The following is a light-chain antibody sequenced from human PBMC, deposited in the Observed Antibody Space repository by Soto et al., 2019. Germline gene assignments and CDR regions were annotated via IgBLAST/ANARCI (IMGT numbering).Light chain of an antibody. CDR2: EVS. CDR1: SSDVGKYSY. V-gene: IGLV2-14*01. Sequence: QSALTQPASVSGSPGQSIAISCTGTSSDVGKYSYVSWFQQYPGNAPKLMIYEVSHRPSGVSNRFSGSKSGNTASLTISGLQGEDEADYYCSSFTTSSTWVFGGGTQLTVL. J-gene: IGLJ3*02. CDR3: SSFTTSSTWV.